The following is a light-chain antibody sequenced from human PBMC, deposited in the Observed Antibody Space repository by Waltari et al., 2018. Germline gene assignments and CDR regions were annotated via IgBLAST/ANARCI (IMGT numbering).Light chain of an antibody. J-gene: IGLJ2*01. Sequence: QLVLTQSPSASASLGASVKLTCTPSRGHSSYPSAWPPQQPGKGPRYLMTLTSDGRHSKGDGIPDRFSGSSSGAERYLTISSLPSEDEADYYCQTWGTGIYVVFGGGTKLTVL. V-gene: IGLV4-69*01. CDR1: RGHSSYP. CDR2: LTSDGRH. CDR3: QTWGTGIYVV.